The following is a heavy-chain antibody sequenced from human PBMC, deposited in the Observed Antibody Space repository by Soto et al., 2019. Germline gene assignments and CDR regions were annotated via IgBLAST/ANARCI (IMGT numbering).Heavy chain of an antibody. CDR3: ARDRRDGYNKGSFDY. J-gene: IGHJ4*02. D-gene: IGHD5-12*01. V-gene: IGHV1-69*13. CDR1: GGTFSSYA. CDR2: IIPIFGTA. Sequence: SVKVSCKASGGTFSSYAISWVLQAPGQGLEWMGGIIPIFGTANYAQKFQGRVTITADESTSTAYMELSSLRSEDTAVYYCARDRRDGYNKGSFDYWGQGTLVTAPQ.